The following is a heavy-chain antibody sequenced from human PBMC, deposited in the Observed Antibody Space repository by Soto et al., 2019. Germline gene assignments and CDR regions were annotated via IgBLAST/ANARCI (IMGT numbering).Heavy chain of an antibody. CDR2: INPNGGGT. J-gene: IGHJ4*02. Sequence: ASVKVSCKASGYTFTGYYLHCVRQAPGQGLEWLGWINPNGGGTNYAQDFQGRITMTRDASINTAYLELTRLRSEDTAVYYCAREDIAARIPTDWGQGTLVTVSS. CDR1: GYTFTGYY. V-gene: IGHV1-2*02. CDR3: AREDIAARIPTD. D-gene: IGHD6-6*01.